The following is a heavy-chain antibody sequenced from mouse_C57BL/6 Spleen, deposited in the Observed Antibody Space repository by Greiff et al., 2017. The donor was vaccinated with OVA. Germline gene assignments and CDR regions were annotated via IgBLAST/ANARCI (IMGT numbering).Heavy chain of an antibody. V-gene: IGHV5-17*01. CDR3: ARPYYDYDDGFAY. CDR2: ISSGSSTI. Sequence: EVQVVESGGGLVKPGGSLKLSCAASGFTFSDYGMHWVRQAPEKGLEWVAYISSGSSTIYYADTVKGRFTISRDNAKNTLFLQMTSLRSEDTAMYYCARPYYDYDDGFAYWGQGTLVTVSA. D-gene: IGHD2-4*01. CDR1: GFTFSDYG. J-gene: IGHJ3*01.